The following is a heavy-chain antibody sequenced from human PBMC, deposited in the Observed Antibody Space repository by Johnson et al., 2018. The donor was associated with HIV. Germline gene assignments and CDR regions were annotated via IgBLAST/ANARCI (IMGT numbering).Heavy chain of an antibody. D-gene: IGHD6-13*01. CDR1: GFTFSNYW. CDR2: IKQDGSKK. CDR3: AKDQGYSSSWGGFDI. V-gene: IGHV3-7*03. J-gene: IGHJ3*02. Sequence: VQLVESGGELVQPGGSLRLSCVASGFTFSNYWMSWVRQAPGKGLEWVANIKQDGSKKYYVGSVRGRFTISRDNANPSLSLQMNSLRAEDTALYYCAKDQGYSSSWGGFDIWGQGTMVTVSS.